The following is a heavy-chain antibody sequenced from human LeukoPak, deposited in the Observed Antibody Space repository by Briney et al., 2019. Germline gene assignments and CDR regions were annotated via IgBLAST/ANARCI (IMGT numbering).Heavy chain of an antibody. Sequence: SETLSLTCAVSGGSISSGGYSWSWIRQPPGKGLEWIGYIYHSGSTYYNPSLKSRVTISVDRSKNQFSLKLSSVTAADTAVYYCARVWNDEFGWFDPWGQGTLVTVSS. CDR1: GGSISSGGYS. D-gene: IGHD1-1*01. CDR2: IYHSGST. J-gene: IGHJ5*02. V-gene: IGHV4-30-2*01. CDR3: ARVWNDEFGWFDP.